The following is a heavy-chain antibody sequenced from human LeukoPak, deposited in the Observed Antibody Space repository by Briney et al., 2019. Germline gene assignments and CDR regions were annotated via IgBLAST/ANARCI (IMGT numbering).Heavy chain of an antibody. CDR3: AKEGVDDYGDSAGAFDI. CDR2: ISGSGGST. D-gene: IGHD4-17*01. V-gene: IGHV3-23*01. J-gene: IGHJ3*02. Sequence: GGSLRLSCAASKFTFSNYAMSWVRQAPGKGLEWVSAISGSGGSTYYADSVKGRFTISRDNSKNTLYLQMNSLRAEDTAVYYCAKEGVDDYGDSAGAFDIWGQGTMVTVSS. CDR1: KFTFSNYA.